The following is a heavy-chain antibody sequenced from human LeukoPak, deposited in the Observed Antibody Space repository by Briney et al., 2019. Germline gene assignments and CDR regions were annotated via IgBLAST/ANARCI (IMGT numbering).Heavy chain of an antibody. J-gene: IGHJ4*02. Sequence: ASVKVSCKASGYTSTSYAMHWVRQAPGQRLEWMGWINAGNGNTKYSQKFQGRVTITRDTSASTAYMELSSLRSEDTAVYYCARGDGRGWYYFEFWGQGTLVTVSS. V-gene: IGHV1-3*01. CDR2: INAGNGNT. CDR1: GYTSTSYA. D-gene: IGHD6-19*01. CDR3: ARGDGRGWYYFEF.